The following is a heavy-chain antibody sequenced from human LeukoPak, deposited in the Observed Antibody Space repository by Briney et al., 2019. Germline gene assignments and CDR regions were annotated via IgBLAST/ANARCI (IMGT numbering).Heavy chain of an antibody. J-gene: IGHJ4*02. CDR1: RYSFTSYY. V-gene: IGHV1-46*01. Sequence: ASVKVSCKASRYSFTSYYIHWVRQAPGPGLEWMGIINPSDGDTLYAQMFKGRVTLTRDTSTSTVYMELSSLKSEDTAVYFCARDQGRAADYVWGSYFDYWGQGALVTVSS. D-gene: IGHD3-16*01. CDR3: ARDQGRAADYVWGSYFDY. CDR2: INPSDGDT.